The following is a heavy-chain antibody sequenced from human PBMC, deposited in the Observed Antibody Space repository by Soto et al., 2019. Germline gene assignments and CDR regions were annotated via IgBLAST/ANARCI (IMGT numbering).Heavy chain of an antibody. J-gene: IGHJ5*02. CDR2: IIWNSGVI. D-gene: IGHD6-13*01. Sequence: GGSLRLSXAASGFSFDDYAMHWVRQGPGKGLEWVAGIIWNSGVIGYADSVKGRFTISRDNAKNSLFLQMNSLRVEDTALYFCVRGTGYSSSLDWFDPWGQGTLVTVS. CDR3: VRGTGYSSSLDWFDP. V-gene: IGHV3-9*01. CDR1: GFSFDDYA.